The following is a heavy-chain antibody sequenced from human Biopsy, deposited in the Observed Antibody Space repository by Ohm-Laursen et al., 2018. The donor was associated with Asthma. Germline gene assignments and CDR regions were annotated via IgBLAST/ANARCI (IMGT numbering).Heavy chain of an antibody. CDR3: ARVQKSPGDRWFDP. V-gene: IGHV1-2*06. D-gene: IGHD7-27*01. CDR1: AYTFIGYH. Sequence: ASVKVSCKASAYTFIGYHLHGVRQAPGEGLEWIGRINPNGGATIYAQKFQGRVTMTRDTSISTAYSELSRLTSDDTAVYYCARVQKSPGDRWFDPWGQGTLVTVSS. J-gene: IGHJ5*02. CDR2: INPNGGAT.